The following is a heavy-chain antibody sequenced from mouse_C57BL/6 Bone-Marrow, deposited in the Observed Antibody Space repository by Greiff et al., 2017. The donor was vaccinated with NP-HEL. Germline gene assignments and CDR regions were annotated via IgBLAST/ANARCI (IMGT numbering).Heavy chain of an antibody. CDR3: ARRCYGSSYGYFDV. Sequence: EVQLQESGGDLVKPGGSLKLSCAASGFTFSSYGMSWVRQTPDKRLEWVATISSGGSYTYYPDSVKGRFTISRDNAKNTLYLQMSSLKSEDTAMYDCARRCYGSSYGYFDVWGTGTTVTVSS. J-gene: IGHJ1*03. V-gene: IGHV5-6*01. CDR1: GFTFSSYG. CDR2: ISSGGSYT. D-gene: IGHD1-1*01.